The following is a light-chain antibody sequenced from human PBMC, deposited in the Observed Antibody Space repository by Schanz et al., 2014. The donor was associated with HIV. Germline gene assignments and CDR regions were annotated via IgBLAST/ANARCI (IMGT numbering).Light chain of an antibody. Sequence: QSALTQPASVSGTPGQSITISCTGTSSDVGSYNLVSWYQQHPGKAPKLMIYDVSNRPSGVSNRFSGSKSGNTASLTISGLQAEDEADYYCSSYTSSSTLVFGTGTKLTV. CDR1: SSDVGSYNL. V-gene: IGLV2-14*02. CDR2: DVS. J-gene: IGLJ1*01. CDR3: SSYTSSSTLV.